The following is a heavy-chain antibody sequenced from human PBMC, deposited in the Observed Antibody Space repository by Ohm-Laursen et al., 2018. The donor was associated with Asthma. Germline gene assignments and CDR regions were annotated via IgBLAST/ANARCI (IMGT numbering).Heavy chain of an antibody. CDR2: IKSNTYGGAR. Sequence: GSLRLSCAASGFNFNSSAMHWVRQAPGKGLEWVARIKSNTYGGARDYPASVKGRFTISRDDSKNTLSLQMNNLDSEGSAVYYCTTDGYRSGWSYYFDNWGKGTLVTVSS. J-gene: IGHJ4*02. D-gene: IGHD6-19*01. V-gene: IGHV3-15*01. CDR1: GFNFNSSA. CDR3: TTDGYRSGWSYYFDN.